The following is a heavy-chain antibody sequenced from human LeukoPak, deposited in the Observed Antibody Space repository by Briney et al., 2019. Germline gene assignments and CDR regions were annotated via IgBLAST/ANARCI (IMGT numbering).Heavy chain of an antibody. CDR1: GGTFSSYA. D-gene: IGHD3-10*01. J-gene: IGHJ6*03. Sequence: ASVKVSCKASGGTFSSYAISWVRQAPGQGLEWMGIINPSGGSTSYAQKFQGRVTMTRDMSTSTVYMELSSLRSEDTAVYYCARRKGGYYYGSGSQPNYYYYYYMDVWGKGTTVTVSS. CDR3: ARRKGGYYYGSGSQPNYYYYYYMDV. CDR2: INPSGGST. V-gene: IGHV1-46*01.